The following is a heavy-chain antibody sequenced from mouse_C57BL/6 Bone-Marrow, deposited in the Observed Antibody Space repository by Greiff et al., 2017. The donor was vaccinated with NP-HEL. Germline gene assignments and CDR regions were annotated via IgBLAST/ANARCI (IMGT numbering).Heavy chain of an antibody. CDR1: GFTFSSYA. Sequence: EVNVVESGGGLVKPGGSLKLSCAASGFTFSSYAMSWVRQTPEKRLEWVATISDGGSYTYYPDNVKGRFTISRDNAKNNLYLQMSHLKSEDTAMYYCARDDYDEGDWGQGTLVTVSA. V-gene: IGHV5-4*01. D-gene: IGHD2-4*01. J-gene: IGHJ3*01. CDR2: ISDGGSYT. CDR3: ARDDYDEGD.